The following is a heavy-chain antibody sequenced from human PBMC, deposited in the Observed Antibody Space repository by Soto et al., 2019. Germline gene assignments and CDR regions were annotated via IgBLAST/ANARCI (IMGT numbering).Heavy chain of an antibody. CDR2: IRAYNGNT. J-gene: IGHJ4*02. CDR3: SRALPRPPVYANVRQY. Sequence: ASVKVSCKASGYTFTSYGISWVRQAPGQGLEWMGWIRAYNGNTKYAQKLQGRFTMTTDTSTSTAYMELRSLRSDDTAVYYCSRALPRPPVYANVRQYCGQGARVTVSA. D-gene: IGHD2-8*01. CDR1: GYTFTSYG. V-gene: IGHV1-18*01.